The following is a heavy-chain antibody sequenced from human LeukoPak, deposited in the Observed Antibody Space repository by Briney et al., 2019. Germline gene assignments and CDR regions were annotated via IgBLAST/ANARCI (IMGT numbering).Heavy chain of an antibody. D-gene: IGHD4-17*01. J-gene: IGHJ5*02. CDR3: ARVGRNRDYGDYVRWFDP. V-gene: IGHV1-69*06. CDR2: IIPIFGTA. CDR1: GGTFSSYA. Sequence: SVKDSCKDSGGTFSSYAISWVRQAPGQGVEWMGRIIPIFGTANYAQKFQGRVTITADKSTSTAYMELSSLRSEDTAVYYCARVGRNRDYGDYVRWFDPWGQGTLVTVSS.